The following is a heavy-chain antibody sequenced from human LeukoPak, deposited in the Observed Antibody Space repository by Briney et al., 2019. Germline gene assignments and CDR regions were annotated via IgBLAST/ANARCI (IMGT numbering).Heavy chain of an antibody. D-gene: IGHD6-19*01. Sequence: PSETLSLTCIVSGGSISSYYWGWIRQPPGKGLEWVGQIYYRGAPNYNPSLESRVTISIDTSKNQISLKLNSVTAADTAVYYCAAESERWLLRSWGQGTLVTVSS. CDR1: GGSISSYY. CDR2: IYYRGAP. CDR3: AAESERWLLRS. J-gene: IGHJ4*02. V-gene: IGHV4-59*01.